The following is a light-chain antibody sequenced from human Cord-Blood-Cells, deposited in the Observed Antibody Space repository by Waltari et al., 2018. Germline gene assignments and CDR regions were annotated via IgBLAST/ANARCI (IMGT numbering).Light chain of an antibody. Sequence: QSALTQPASVSGSPGQSITISCTGTSSDVGSYNLVSWYQQHPGKAPKLMIYEGSKRPSGCSNRFSGSKSGNTASLTISGLQAEDEADYYCCSYAGRVFGGGTKLTVL. CDR1: SSDVGSYNL. J-gene: IGLJ3*02. CDR2: EGS. V-gene: IGLV2-23*01. CDR3: CSYAGRV.